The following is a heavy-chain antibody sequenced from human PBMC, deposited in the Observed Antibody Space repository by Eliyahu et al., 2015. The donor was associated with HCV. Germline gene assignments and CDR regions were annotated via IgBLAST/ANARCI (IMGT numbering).Heavy chain of an antibody. CDR1: EFTFGSYW. Sequence: EMQLEESGGGLVQPGGSLRLSCAGSEFTFGSYWMHWVRQAPGTGQGWESGLRIQPGASESYYADSVKGRFTISRDNAQNTLYLQMSNLRGDDTAVYYCVRGGSGYGNFDIWGQGTMVTASS. J-gene: IGHJ3*02. D-gene: IGHD5-12*01. CDR3: VRGGSGYGNFDI. CDR2: IQPGASES. V-gene: IGHV3-74*01.